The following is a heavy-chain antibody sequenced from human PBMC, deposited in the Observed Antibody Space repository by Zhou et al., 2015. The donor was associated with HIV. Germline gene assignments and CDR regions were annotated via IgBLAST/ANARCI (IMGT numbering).Heavy chain of an antibody. V-gene: IGHV3-33*01. J-gene: IGHJ6*02. CDR2: IWIDGSHK. Sequence: HVQMMESGGGVVQPGKSLTLSCTASGFTFTNYGTHWVRQVPGKGLEWVAVIWIDGSHKFYGDFVRGRFNISRDKSKKTVYLQMDSLRVDDTAIYYCTRDAQGRHGLDVWGPGTSGHRLL. CDR3: TRDAQGRHGLDV. CDR1: GFTFTNYG.